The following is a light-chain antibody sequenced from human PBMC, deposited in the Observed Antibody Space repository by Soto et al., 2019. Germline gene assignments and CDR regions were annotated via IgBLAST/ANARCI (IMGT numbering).Light chain of an antibody. Sequence: EMVLTQSPGTLSLSPGERATLSCRASQSVSSSFLAWYQQKPGQAPRLLIYGASSRATGIPDRFSGSGSGTDFTLTISRLEPEDVAVYDCQQYGSSPLTFGGGTKVEIK. V-gene: IGKV3-20*01. CDR2: GAS. CDR1: QSVSSSF. J-gene: IGKJ4*01. CDR3: QQYGSSPLT.